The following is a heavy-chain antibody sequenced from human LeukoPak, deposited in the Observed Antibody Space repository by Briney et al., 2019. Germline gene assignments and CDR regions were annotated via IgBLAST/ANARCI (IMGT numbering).Heavy chain of an antibody. CDR3: ERLSQIVALDI. D-gene: IGHD6-6*01. CDR2: INHSGST. CDR1: GGSFSGYY. Sequence: SETLSLTCAVYGGSFSGYYWSWIRQPPGKGLEWIGEINHSGSTNYNPSLKSRVTISVDPSQNQFSLALSSVTAADAAVYYCERLSQIVALDIWGQGTMVTVSS. V-gene: IGHV4-34*01. J-gene: IGHJ3*02.